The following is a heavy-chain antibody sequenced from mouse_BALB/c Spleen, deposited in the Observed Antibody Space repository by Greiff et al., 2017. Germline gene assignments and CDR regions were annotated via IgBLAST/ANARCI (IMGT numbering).Heavy chain of an antibody. V-gene: IGHV5-12-2*01. D-gene: IGHD2-14*01. J-gene: IGHJ2*01. Sequence: EVMLVESGGGLVQPGGSLKLSCAASGFTFSSYTMSWVRQTPEKRLEWVAYISNGGGSTYYPDTVKGRFTISRDNAKNTLYLQMSSLKSEDTAMYYCARGVRQGFDYWGQGTTLTVSS. CDR3: ARGVRQGFDY. CDR2: ISNGGGST. CDR1: GFTFSSYT.